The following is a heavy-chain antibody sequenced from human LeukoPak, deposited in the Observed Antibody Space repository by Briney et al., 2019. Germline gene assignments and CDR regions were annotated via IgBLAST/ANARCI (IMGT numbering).Heavy chain of an antibody. J-gene: IGHJ4*02. CDR2: INPSGGST. CDR3: ARDSYYDSSGLVDY. Sequence: GASVKVSCKASGYTFTSHYMHWVRQAPGQGLEWMGRINPSGGSTTYAQRFQGRVTMTRDTSTSTVYMELSSLRSEDTAVYFCARDSYYDSSGLVDYWGQGTLVTVSS. CDR1: GYTFTSHY. D-gene: IGHD3-22*01. V-gene: IGHV1-46*01.